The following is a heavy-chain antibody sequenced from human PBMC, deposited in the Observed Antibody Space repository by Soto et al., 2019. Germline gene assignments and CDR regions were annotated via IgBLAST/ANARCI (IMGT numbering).Heavy chain of an antibody. J-gene: IGHJ4*02. CDR2: IITIFGTA. Sequence: QVQLVQSGAEVKKPGSSVKVSCKASGGTFSSYAISWVRQAPGQGLEWMGGIITIFGTANYAQKFQGRVTITADESTSTAYMELSRLRSEDTAVYYCAVDIVATIGVDYWGQGTLVTVSS. CDR3: AVDIVATIGVDY. V-gene: IGHV1-69*01. D-gene: IGHD5-12*01. CDR1: GGTFSSYA.